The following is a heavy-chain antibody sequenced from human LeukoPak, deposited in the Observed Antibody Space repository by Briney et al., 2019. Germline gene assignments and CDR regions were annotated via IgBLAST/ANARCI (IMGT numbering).Heavy chain of an antibody. CDR2: ISYDGSHI. CDR3: ARGGLFKYFFDY. V-gene: IGHV3-30*03. Sequence: GGSLRLSCAASGFTFSTYGLHWVRQAPGKGLEWVAVISYDGSHIYYADSVKGRFTISRDNAKNMLYLQMNSLRAEDTAVYYCARGGLFKYFFDYWGQGTPVTVSS. CDR1: GFTFSTYG. J-gene: IGHJ4*02. D-gene: IGHD2-15*01.